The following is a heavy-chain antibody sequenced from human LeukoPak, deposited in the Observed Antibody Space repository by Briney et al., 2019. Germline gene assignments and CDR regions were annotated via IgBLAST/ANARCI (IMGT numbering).Heavy chain of an antibody. J-gene: IGHJ5*02. Sequence: GGSLRLSCAASGFTFSSYSMNWVRQAPGKGLEWVSSISSSSSYIYYADSVKGRFTISRDNAKNSLYLQMNSLRAEDTAVYYCARDQGYCSGGSCYQTQDWFDPWGQGALVTVSS. CDR2: ISSSSSYI. CDR1: GFTFSSYS. V-gene: IGHV3-21*01. D-gene: IGHD2-15*01. CDR3: ARDQGYCSGGSCYQTQDWFDP.